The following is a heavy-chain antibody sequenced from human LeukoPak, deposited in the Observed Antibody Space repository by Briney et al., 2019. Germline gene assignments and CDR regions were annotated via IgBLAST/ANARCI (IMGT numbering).Heavy chain of an antibody. V-gene: IGHV3-53*04. J-gene: IGHJ4*02. D-gene: IGHD6-19*01. CDR3: ARESSVSGWYIY. CDR1: GFTVSNNF. CDR2: IYSGGNT. Sequence: GGSLRLSCAASGFTVSNNFMSWVRQAPGKGLEWVSGIYSGGNTYYADSVRGRFTIPRLSSKNTLYLEMNSLTTDDTAVYYCARESSVSGWYIYWGQGTLVTVSS.